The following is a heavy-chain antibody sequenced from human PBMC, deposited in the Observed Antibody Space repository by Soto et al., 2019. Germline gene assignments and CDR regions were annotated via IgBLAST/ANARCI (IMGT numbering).Heavy chain of an antibody. CDR1: GFSLSTSGVG. J-gene: IGHJ5*02. V-gene: IGHV2-5*02. CDR2: IYWDDDK. D-gene: IGHD5-12*01. CDR3: AHRLDSGYHDDWFDP. Sequence: QITLKESGPTLVNPTQTLTLTCTFSGFSLSTSGVGVGWIRQPPGKALEWLALIYWDDDKRYSPSLKSRLTLPKDPSKNQVVLTMTHMEPVDTATYYCAHRLDSGYHDDWFDPWGQGTLVTVSS.